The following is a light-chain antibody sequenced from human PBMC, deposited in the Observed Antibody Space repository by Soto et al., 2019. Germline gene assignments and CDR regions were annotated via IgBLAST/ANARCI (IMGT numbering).Light chain of an antibody. Sequence: EIVLTQSPGTLSLSPGERATLSCRASQSVSSTYLGWYQQKPGQAPRLLISGASSRATDFPDRFSGSGSGTDFTITISRLEPDDFAVYYWHLYGTSHTFGGGTKVEIK. CDR2: GAS. J-gene: IGKJ4*01. CDR3: HLYGTSHT. V-gene: IGKV3-20*01. CDR1: QSVSSTY.